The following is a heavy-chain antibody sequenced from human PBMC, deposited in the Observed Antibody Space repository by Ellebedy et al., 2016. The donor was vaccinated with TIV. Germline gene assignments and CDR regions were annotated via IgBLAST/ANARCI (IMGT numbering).Heavy chain of an antibody. CDR2: ISYDGSNK. D-gene: IGHD3-10*02. CDR3: ARDCWDSSPMLDY. Sequence: GESLKISXAASGFTFSSYAMHWVRQAPGKGLEWVAVISYDGSNKYYADSVKGRFTISRDNSKNTLYLQMNSLRAEDTAVYYCARDCWDSSPMLDYWGQGTLVTVSS. V-gene: IGHV3-30-3*01. CDR1: GFTFSSYA. J-gene: IGHJ4*02.